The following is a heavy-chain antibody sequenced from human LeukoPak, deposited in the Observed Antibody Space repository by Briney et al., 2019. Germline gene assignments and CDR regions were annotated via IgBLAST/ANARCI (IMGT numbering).Heavy chain of an antibody. CDR3: ARGRYSSSINSMDV. CDR1: GGTFSIYT. Sequence: SVKVSCKASGGTFSIYTISWVRQAPGQGLEWMGGIIPIFGTANYAQKFQGRVTITADESTSTAYMELSSLRSEDTAVYYCARGRYSSSINSMDVWGQGTTVTVSS. J-gene: IGHJ6*02. D-gene: IGHD6-6*01. V-gene: IGHV1-69*13. CDR2: IIPIFGTA.